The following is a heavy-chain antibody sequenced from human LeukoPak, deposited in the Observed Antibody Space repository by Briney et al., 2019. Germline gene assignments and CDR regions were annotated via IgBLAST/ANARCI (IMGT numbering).Heavy chain of an antibody. CDR2: INHRGST. CDR3: ARDSSSDAFDI. CDR1: GGSFSGYY. D-gene: IGHD6-6*01. V-gene: IGHV4-34*01. J-gene: IGHJ3*02. Sequence: SETLSLTCAVYGGSFSGYYWSWVRQPPGKGLEWIGEINHRGSTYYNPSFKSRVTMSVDTSKNQFSLKLSSVTAADTAVYYCARDSSSDAFDIWGQGTMVTVSS.